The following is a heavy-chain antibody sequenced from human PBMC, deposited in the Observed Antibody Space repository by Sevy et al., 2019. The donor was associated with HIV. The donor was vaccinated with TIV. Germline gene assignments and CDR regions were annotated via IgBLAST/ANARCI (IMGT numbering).Heavy chain of an antibody. V-gene: IGHV3-7*01. D-gene: IGHD3-22*01. Sequence: GGSLRLSCAASGFSFSTYWMHWVRQAPGKGLEWVANIKQDESEKYYVASVKGQFTISRDNAKNPVYLEMNSLRPEDTAIYYCAKGNSGSFDYWGQGTLVTVSS. J-gene: IGHJ4*02. CDR1: GFSFSTYW. CDR3: AKGNSGSFDY. CDR2: IKQDESEK.